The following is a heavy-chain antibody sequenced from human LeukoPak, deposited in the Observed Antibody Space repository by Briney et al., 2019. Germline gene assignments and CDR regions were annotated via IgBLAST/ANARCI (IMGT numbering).Heavy chain of an antibody. CDR3: ARDRAVAGTENDY. J-gene: IGHJ4*02. CDR2: ISSSSLYI. V-gene: IGHV3-21*01. D-gene: IGHD6-19*01. CDR1: GFTLSTYS. Sequence: GGSLRLSCAASGFTLSTYSLNWVRQAPGKGLEWVSSISSSSLYIYYADSVKGRFTISRDNAKNSLFLQMNSLRAEDTAVYYCARDRAVAGTENDYWGQGTLVTVSS.